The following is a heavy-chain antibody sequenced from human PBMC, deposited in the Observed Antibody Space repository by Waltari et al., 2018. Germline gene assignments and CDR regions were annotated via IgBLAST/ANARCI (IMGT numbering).Heavy chain of an antibody. D-gene: IGHD2-2*01. CDR1: GSTFTGYF. CDR2: INPNSGDT. V-gene: IGHV1-2*02. J-gene: IGHJ4*02. CDR3: ARGPATADFDY. Sequence: QVQLVQSGAAMKKPGASVTVSCKASGSTFTGYFMHWMRQAPGQGLEWMGWINPNSGDTKYAQKFQGRVTMTRDTSISTAYMELSRLTSDDTAVYYCARGPATADFDYWGQGTLVTVSS.